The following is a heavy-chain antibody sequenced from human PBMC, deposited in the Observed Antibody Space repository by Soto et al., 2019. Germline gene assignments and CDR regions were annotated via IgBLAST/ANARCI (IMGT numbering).Heavy chain of an antibody. D-gene: IGHD1-26*01. CDR3: VKEAYSGNYPARYYFDY. J-gene: IGHJ4*02. Sequence: QVQLVESGGGVAQPGGSLRLSCAASGFTFRDYGIQWVRQAPGRGLEWVAVISNDGSNEYYGDSVKGRFTISRDDSRSTVFLQMDSLRSEDTALYYYVKEAYSGNYPARYYFDYWGQGTLVTVSS. CDR1: GFTFRDYG. CDR2: ISNDGSNE. V-gene: IGHV3-30*18.